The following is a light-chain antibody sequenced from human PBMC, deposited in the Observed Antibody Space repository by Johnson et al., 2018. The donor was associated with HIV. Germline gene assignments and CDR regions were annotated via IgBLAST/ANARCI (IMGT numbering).Light chain of an antibody. CDR3: AAWDDSLSAGGV. CDR1: SSNIGNNY. CDR2: RNN. J-gene: IGLJ1*01. Sequence: QSVLTQPPSVSAAPGQKVTISCSGSSSNIGNNYVSWYQQLPGTAPKLLIYRNNQRPSGVPDRFSGSKSGTSASLAISGLQAEDEADYYCAAWDDSLSAGGVFGTGTKVTVL. V-gene: IGLV1-47*01.